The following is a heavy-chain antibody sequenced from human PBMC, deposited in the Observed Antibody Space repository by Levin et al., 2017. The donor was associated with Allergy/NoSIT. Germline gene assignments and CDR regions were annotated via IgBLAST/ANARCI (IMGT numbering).Heavy chain of an antibody. CDR1: GFSLTTAGVG. CDR3: SRSPYFGLGSNWFDP. J-gene: IGHJ5*02. V-gene: IGHV2-5*02. D-gene: IGHD1-26*01. Sequence: SGPTLVKPTQTLTLTCTFSGFSLTTAGVGVGWIRQPPGKALEWLALIYWDDDKPYSPSLKNRLTITKDTSKNHVVLTMNNMDPVDTATYYCSRSPYFGLGSNWFDPWGQGTLVTVSS. CDR2: IYWDDDK.